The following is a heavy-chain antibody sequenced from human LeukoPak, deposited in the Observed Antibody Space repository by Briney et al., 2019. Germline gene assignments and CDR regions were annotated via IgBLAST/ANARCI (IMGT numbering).Heavy chain of an antibody. J-gene: IGHJ4*02. D-gene: IGHD5-18*01. V-gene: IGHV4-39*01. Sequence: SETLSLTCTVSGGSITSSSYYWGWIRQPPGKGLEWIGSIYYSGSTYYNPSLKSRVTISVDTSKNQFSLKLSSVTAADTAVYYCARQGYSYDSDYWGQGTLATVSS. CDR3: ARQGYSYDSDY. CDR2: IYYSGST. CDR1: GGSITSSSYY.